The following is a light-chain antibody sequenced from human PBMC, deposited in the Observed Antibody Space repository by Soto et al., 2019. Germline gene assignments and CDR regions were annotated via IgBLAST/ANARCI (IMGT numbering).Light chain of an antibody. CDR3: LLFYSGSWV. J-gene: IGLJ3*02. CDR2: DTS. Sequence: QAVVTQEPSLTVSPGGTVTLTCGSSTGAVTSGHYPYWFQQKPGQAPKTLIYDTSNKHSWTPARFSGSLLGGKAALTRSGAQPEDEAEYYCLLFYSGSWVFGEGTKVTVL. V-gene: IGLV7-46*01. CDR1: TGAVTSGHY.